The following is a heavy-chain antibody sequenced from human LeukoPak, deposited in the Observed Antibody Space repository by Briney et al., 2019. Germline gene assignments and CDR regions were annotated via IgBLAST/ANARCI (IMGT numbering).Heavy chain of an antibody. CDR2: ISGSGGST. V-gene: IGHV3-23*01. D-gene: IGHD6-13*01. CDR1: GFTFSSYA. J-gene: IGHJ5*02. CDR3: KVAAAGMGWFDP. Sequence: GGSLRLSCAASGFTFSSYAMSWVRQAPGKGLEWVSAISGSGGSTYYADSVKGRFTISRDNSKNTLYLQMNSLRGEDTAVYYCKVAAAGMGWFDPWGQGTLVTVSS.